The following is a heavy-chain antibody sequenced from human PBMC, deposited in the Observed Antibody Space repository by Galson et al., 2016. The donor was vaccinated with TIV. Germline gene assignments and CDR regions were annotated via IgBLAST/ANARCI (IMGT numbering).Heavy chain of an antibody. CDR1: GFSFSNYA. J-gene: IGHJ3*01. Sequence: SLRLSCAASGFSFSNYAMSWVRQAPGRGLEWVSGIGGSGGSPNYGDSVKGRFTISRDNSKNILYLQMNSLRAEDTAVYYCAKRPIITIFGAGSNYCDSWGQGTKVTVSS. CDR3: AKRPIITIFGAGSNYCDS. CDR2: IGGSGGSP. V-gene: IGHV3-23*01. D-gene: IGHD3-3*01.